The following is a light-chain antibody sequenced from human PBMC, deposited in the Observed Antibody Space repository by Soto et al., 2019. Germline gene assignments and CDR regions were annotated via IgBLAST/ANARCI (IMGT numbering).Light chain of an antibody. J-gene: IGKJ2*01. CDR1: QSRGRR. Sequence: DIQMTQSPSSLSASVGDRVTISCRASQSRGRRLTWYQQKPGEATKLLIYETSNLQNGVPSRFSGSGSETDVTLTINSLQPEDFATYYCQQSFGPPYTFGQGTKLE. CDR2: ETS. CDR3: QQSFGPPYT. V-gene: IGKV1-39*01.